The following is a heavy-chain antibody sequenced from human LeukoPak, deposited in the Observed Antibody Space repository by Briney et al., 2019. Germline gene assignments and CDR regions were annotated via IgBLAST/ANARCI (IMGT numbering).Heavy chain of an antibody. CDR3: ASIAAAGPLFDY. Sequence: GGPLSLSCAASGFTFSSYAMHGVRKAPGRGLGWVAVISYDGSNKYYADSVKGRFTISRDNSKNTLYLQMNSLRAEDTAVYYCASIAAAGPLFDYWGQGTLVTVSS. D-gene: IGHD6-13*01. V-gene: IGHV3-30-3*01. CDR1: GFTFSSYA. CDR2: ISYDGSNK. J-gene: IGHJ4*02.